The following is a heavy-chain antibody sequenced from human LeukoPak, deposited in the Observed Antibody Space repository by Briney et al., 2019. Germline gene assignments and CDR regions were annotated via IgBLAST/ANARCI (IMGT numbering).Heavy chain of an antibody. Sequence: PSETLSLTCTVSGGSISSSSYYWGWIRQPPGKGLEWIGSIYYSGSTYYNPSFKSRVTLLVDKSKNLLSLKLNSVTAADTAVYYCARVGEHYYFDFWGQGTLVTVSS. CDR2: IYYSGST. D-gene: IGHD1/OR15-1a*01. CDR1: GGSISSSSYY. CDR3: ARVGEHYYFDF. V-gene: IGHV4-39*07. J-gene: IGHJ4*02.